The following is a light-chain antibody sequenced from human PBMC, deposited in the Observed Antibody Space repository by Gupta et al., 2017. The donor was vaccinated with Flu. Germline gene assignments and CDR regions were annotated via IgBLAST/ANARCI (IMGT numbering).Light chain of an antibody. J-gene: IGLJ2*01. CDR3: SSYTSTNDFVV. CDR2: DVT. CDR1: YSDIGDYNY. V-gene: IGLV2-14*03. Sequence: QSALTQPASVSGSPGQSITLSCTGTYSDIGDYNYVSWYQQHPGKAPKLLIYDVTRRPSGISSRFSGSKSGYTASLTISGLQAEDEADYYCSSYTSTNDFVVFGGGTELTVL.